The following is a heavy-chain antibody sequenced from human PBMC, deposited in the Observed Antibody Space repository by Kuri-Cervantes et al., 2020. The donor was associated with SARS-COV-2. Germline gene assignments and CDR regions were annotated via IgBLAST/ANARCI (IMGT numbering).Heavy chain of an antibody. CDR1: GYTFTSYY. J-gene: IGHJ5*02. D-gene: IGHD2-2*01. CDR3: ATAFAYQHPSGWFDP. CDR2: INPSGGST. V-gene: IGHV1-46*01. Sequence: ASVKVSCKASGYTFTSYYMHWVRQAPGQGLEWMGIINPSGGSTSYAQKFQGRVTITADESTSTAYMELSSLRSEDTAVYYCATAFAYQHPSGWFDPWGQGTLVTVSS.